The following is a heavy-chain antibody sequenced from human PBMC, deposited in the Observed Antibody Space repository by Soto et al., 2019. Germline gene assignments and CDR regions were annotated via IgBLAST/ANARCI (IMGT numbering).Heavy chain of an antibody. V-gene: IGHV3-15*01. J-gene: IGHJ4*02. Sequence: PGGSLRLSCAASGFTFTNIWMTWVRQAPGQGLEWVGHIKSRADDGTADYAAPLKGRFTISRDDSKNMVYLQMDSPKTEDTAVYLCATEGIASRPPFDYWGQGTLVTVSS. D-gene: IGHD6-13*01. CDR2: IKSRADDGTA. CDR1: GFTFTNIW. CDR3: ATEGIASRPPFDY.